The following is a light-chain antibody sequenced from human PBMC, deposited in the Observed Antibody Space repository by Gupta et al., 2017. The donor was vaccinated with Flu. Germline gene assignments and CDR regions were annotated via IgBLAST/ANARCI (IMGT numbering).Light chain of an antibody. CDR1: SSDVGGYNY. Sequence: ITISCTGTSSDVGGYNYVSWYQQHPGKAPKLMIYEVSYRPSGVSNRFSGSKSGNTASLTISGFQAEDEADYYCSSYTSSNTLEVFGTGTRVTVL. CDR2: EVS. J-gene: IGLJ1*01. CDR3: SSYTSSNTLEV. V-gene: IGLV2-14*01.